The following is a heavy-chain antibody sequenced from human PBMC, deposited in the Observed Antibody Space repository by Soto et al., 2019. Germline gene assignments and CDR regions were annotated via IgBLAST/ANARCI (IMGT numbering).Heavy chain of an antibody. Sequence: QVQLVQSGAEVKKPGSSVKVSCKASGGTFSSYTISWVRQAPGQGLEWMGRIIPILGIANYAQKFQGSVTITADKATSTAYMELSSLRSEDTAVDYCARDGSGLNYWGQGTLVTVSS. V-gene: IGHV1-69*08. D-gene: IGHD6-19*01. CDR3: ARDGSGLNY. CDR2: IIPILGIA. J-gene: IGHJ4*02. CDR1: GGTFSSYT.